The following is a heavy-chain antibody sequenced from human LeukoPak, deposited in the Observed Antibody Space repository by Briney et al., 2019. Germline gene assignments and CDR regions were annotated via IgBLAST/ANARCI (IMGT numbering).Heavy chain of an antibody. J-gene: IGHJ4*02. CDR2: ISSSSSYI. CDR3: ARGGDLGYCSSTSCYRALNY. V-gene: IGHV3-21*01. D-gene: IGHD2-2*02. Sequence: GGSLRLSSAASGFTFSSYSMNWVRQAPGKGLEWVPSISSSSSYIYYADSVKGRFTISRDNAKNSLYLQMNSLRAEDTAVYYCARGGDLGYCSSTSCYRALNYWGQGTLVTVSS. CDR1: GFTFSSYS.